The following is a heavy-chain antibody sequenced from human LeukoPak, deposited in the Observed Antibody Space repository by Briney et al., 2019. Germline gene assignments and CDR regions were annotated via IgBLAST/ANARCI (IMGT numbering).Heavy chain of an antibody. CDR3: ARTAARRFDY. CDR2: INPTGGST. V-gene: IGHV1-46*01. CDR1: GYTFTSYD. J-gene: IGHJ4*02. D-gene: IGHD6-6*01. Sequence: ASVKVSCKASGYTFTSYDINWVRQAPGQGLEWMGIINPTGGSTTYAQKFQGRVTMTRDTSTSTVYMELSSLRSDDTAVYYCARTAARRFDYWGQGTLVTVSS.